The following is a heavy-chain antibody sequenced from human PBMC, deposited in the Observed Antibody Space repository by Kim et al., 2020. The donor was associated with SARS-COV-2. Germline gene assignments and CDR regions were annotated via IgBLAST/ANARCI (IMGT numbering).Heavy chain of an antibody. CDR2: INPSGGST. CDR3: ARGGSTYDSSGPLPD. J-gene: IGHJ4*02. V-gene: IGHV1-46*01. CDR1: GYTFTSYY. D-gene: IGHD3-22*01. Sequence: ASVKVSCKASGYTFTSYYMHWVRQAPGQGLEWMGIINPSGGSTSYAQKFQGRVTMTRDTSTSTVYMELSSLRSEDTAVYYCARGGSTYDSSGPLPDWGQGTLVTVSS.